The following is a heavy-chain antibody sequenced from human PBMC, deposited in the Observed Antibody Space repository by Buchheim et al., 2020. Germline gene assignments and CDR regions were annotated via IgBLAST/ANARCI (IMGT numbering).Heavy chain of an antibody. CDR1: GFSLTTSGEA. J-gene: IGHJ4*02. V-gene: IGHV2-5*02. D-gene: IGHD1-7*01. CDR2: IFWDDDK. Sequence: QITLNESGPVLIKPTQDLTLTCTYSGFSLTTSGEAVTWMRQSPGQGLEWLGLIFWDDDKRYRPSLESRLTITKDTSKRQVVLTLTNVTPVDTATYFCAHIFGTTSLPGYWGQGIL. CDR3: AHIFGTTSLPGY.